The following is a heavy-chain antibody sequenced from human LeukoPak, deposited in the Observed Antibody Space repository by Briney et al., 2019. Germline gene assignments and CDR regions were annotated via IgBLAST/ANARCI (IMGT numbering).Heavy chain of an antibody. CDR1: GFTFSSYA. J-gene: IGHJ6*02. D-gene: IGHD3-9*01. V-gene: IGHV3-23*01. CDR3: AKGLDYDILTGYYYYYYGMDV. CDR2: ISGSGGST. Sequence: GGSLRLSCAASGFTFSSYAMSWVRQALGKGLEWVSAISGSGGSTYYADSVKGRFTISRDNSKNTLYLQMNSLRAEDTAVYYCAKGLDYDILTGYYYYYYGMDVWGQGTTVTVSS.